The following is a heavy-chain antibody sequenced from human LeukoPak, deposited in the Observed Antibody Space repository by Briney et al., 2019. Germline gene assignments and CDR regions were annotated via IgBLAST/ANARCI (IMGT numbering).Heavy chain of an antibody. Sequence: ASVKVSCKASGYTFTSYGISWVRPAPGQGLEWMGWIIAYNGNTNYAQKLQGRVTMTTDTSTSTAYMELRSLRSDDTAVYYCARDRRYCTNGVCYRFDYWGQGTLVTVSS. CDR1: GYTFTSYG. D-gene: IGHD2-8*01. V-gene: IGHV1-18*01. J-gene: IGHJ4*02. CDR2: IIAYNGNT. CDR3: ARDRRYCTNGVCYRFDY.